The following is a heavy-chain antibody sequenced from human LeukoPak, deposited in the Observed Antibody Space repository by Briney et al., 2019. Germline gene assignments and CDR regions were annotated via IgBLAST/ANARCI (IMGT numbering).Heavy chain of an antibody. Sequence: PSETLSLTCAVYGGSFSGYYWSWIRQPPGKGLEWIGENNHSGSTNYNPSLKSRVTISVDTSKNQFSLKLSSVTAADTAVYYCARGSGGSMVRGVIIWFDYWGQGTLVTVSS. J-gene: IGHJ4*02. V-gene: IGHV4-34*01. D-gene: IGHD3-10*01. CDR3: ARGSGGSMVRGVIIWFDY. CDR1: GGSFSGYY. CDR2: NNHSGST.